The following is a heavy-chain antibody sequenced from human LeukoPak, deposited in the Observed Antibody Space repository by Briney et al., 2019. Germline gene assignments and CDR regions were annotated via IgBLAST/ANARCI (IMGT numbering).Heavy chain of an antibody. D-gene: IGHD5-18*01. CDR3: AKDWGGIQLWSLDY. Sequence: GGSLRLSCAASGFTFTSYGMHWVRQAPGKGLEWVAFIRYHGSDKYYADSVKGRFTISRDNSKNTLYLQMNSLRAEDTALYYCAKDWGGIQLWSLDYWGQGTLVTVSS. V-gene: IGHV3-30*02. CDR1: GFTFTSYG. J-gene: IGHJ4*02. CDR2: IRYHGSDK.